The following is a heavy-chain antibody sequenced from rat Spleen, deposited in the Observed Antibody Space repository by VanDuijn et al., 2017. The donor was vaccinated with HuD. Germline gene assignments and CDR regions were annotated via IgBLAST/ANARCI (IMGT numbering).Heavy chain of an antibody. CDR1: GFTFNDYW. CDR2: ISYEGSST. D-gene: IGHD3-8*01. Sequence: EVQLVESGGGLVQPGRSLELSCVASGFTFNDYWMTWIRQAPGKGLEWVASISYEGSSTYYGDSVKGRFTISRDNAKSTLYLQMDSLRSEDTATYYCTSAIPYWGQGVMVTVSS. J-gene: IGHJ2*01. CDR3: TSAIPY. V-gene: IGHV5-31*01.